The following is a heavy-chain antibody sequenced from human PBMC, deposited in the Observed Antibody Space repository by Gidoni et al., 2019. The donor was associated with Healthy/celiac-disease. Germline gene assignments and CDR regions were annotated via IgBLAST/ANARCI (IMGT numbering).Heavy chain of an antibody. Sequence: EVQLVESGGGLIQPGGSLRLSCGVSGFPVSSNYMSWVRQAPGKGLEWVSIIYSGGSTYYADSVKGRFTISRDNSKNTLYLQMNSLRAEDTAVYYCARGPIGQRDAFDIWGQGTMVTVSS. J-gene: IGHJ3*02. CDR3: ARGPIGQRDAFDI. D-gene: IGHD6-25*01. CDR1: GFPVSSNY. CDR2: IYSGGST. V-gene: IGHV3-53*01.